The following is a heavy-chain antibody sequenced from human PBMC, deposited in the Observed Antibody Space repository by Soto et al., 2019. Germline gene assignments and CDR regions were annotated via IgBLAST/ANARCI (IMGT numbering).Heavy chain of an antibody. CDR1: GGSFSGHY. D-gene: IGHD6-6*01. V-gene: IGHV4-34*01. CDR2: INHSGST. CDR3: ARVSAPQGGKQLAEIEYYFDY. Sequence: PSETLSLTCAVYGGSFSGHYWSWIRQPPGKGLEWIGEINHSGSTNYNPSLKSRVTISVDTSKNQFSLKLSSVTAADTAVYYCARVSAPQGGKQLAEIEYYFDYWGQGTLVTVSS. J-gene: IGHJ4*02.